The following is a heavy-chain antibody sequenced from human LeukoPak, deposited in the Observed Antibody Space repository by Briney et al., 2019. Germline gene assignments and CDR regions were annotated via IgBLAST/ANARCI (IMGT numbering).Heavy chain of an antibody. CDR3: ARDRKSNYWFDP. Sequence: ASVKVSRKASGYTFTGYYMHWVRQAPGQGLEWMGWINPNSGGTNYAQKFQGRVTMTRDTSISTAYMELSRLRSDDTAVYYCARDRKSNYWFDPWGQGTLVTVSS. V-gene: IGHV1-2*02. CDR2: INPNSGGT. J-gene: IGHJ5*02. D-gene: IGHD4-11*01. CDR1: GYTFTGYY.